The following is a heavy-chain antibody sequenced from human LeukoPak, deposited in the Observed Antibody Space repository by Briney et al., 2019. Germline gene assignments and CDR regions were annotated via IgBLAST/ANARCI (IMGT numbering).Heavy chain of an antibody. D-gene: IGHD3-10*01. V-gene: IGHV1-2*02. Sequence: GASVKVSCKASGYTFTGDYLHWVRRAPGQGLEWMGWMSPNSGGTNYAQKFQGRVTMTRDTSISTAYMELTRLRPDDTAVYYCARDYASGSYYDYWGQGSLVTVSS. CDR3: ARDYASGSYYDY. CDR1: GYTFTGDY. J-gene: IGHJ4*02. CDR2: MSPNSGGT.